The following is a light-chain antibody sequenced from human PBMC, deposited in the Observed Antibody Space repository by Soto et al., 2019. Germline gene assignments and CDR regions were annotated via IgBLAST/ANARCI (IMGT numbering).Light chain of an antibody. CDR1: QTISSW. J-gene: IGKJ1*01. Sequence: DVQMTQSPSTLSASLAARVTITCRASQTISSWLAWYQQKPGKAPKLLIYKASTLKSGVPSRFSGSGSGTEFTLTISSLQPDDFATYYCQHYNSYSEAFGQGTKVDIK. CDR2: KAS. CDR3: QHYNSYSEA. V-gene: IGKV1-5*03.